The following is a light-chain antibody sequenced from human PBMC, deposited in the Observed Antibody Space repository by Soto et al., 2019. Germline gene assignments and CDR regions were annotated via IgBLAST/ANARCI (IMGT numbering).Light chain of an antibody. CDR1: QSISSW. CDR2: KAS. CDR3: QQYNSYSLT. Sequence: DIQMTQSPSTLSASVGDRVTITCRASQSISSWLAWYQQKPGKAPKLLIYKASSLPSGVPSRFSGSGSGTEFTLTISSLQPDDVATYYCQQYNSYSLTFGGGTKVEIK. V-gene: IGKV1-5*03. J-gene: IGKJ4*01.